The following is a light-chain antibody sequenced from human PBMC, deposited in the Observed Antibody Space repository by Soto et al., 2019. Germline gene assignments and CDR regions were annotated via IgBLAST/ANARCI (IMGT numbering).Light chain of an antibody. Sequence: EIVMTQSPATLSVTPGERATLSCRASQSVSSNLAWYQQKPGQAPRFLMFNASTRATGIPARFSGSGSGTEFTLTITSLQSEDFAVYYCQQFNYWPPLTFGGGTKVEIK. CDR1: QSVSSN. CDR3: QQFNYWPPLT. J-gene: IGKJ4*01. CDR2: NAS. V-gene: IGKV3-15*01.